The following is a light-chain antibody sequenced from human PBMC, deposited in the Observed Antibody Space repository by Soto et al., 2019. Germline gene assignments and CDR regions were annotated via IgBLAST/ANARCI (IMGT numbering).Light chain of an antibody. CDR1: QGISSY. J-gene: IGKJ5*01. CDR3: QGLNYYPIT. V-gene: IGKV1-9*01. CDR2: AAS. Sequence: DIQLTQSPSFLSASVGDRVTITCRASQGISSYLAWYQQKPGEAPKFLIYAASTLRGGVPSRFSGSGSGTEFTLTISSLQPEYCATDECQGLNYYPITFGKGTRLEIK.